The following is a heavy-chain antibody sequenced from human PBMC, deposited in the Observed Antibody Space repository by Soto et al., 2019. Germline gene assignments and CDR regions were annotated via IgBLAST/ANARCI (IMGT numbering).Heavy chain of an antibody. V-gene: IGHV4-34*01. CDR3: ARGNVGWYRENNWFDP. CDR1: GGSFSGYY. J-gene: IGHJ5*02. D-gene: IGHD6-19*01. CDR2: INHSGST. Sequence: SETLSLTCAVYGGSFSGYYWSWIRQPPGKGLEWIGEINHSGSTNYNPSLKSRVTISVDTSKNQFSLKLSSVTAADTAVYYCARGNVGWYRENNWFDPWGQGTLVTVSS.